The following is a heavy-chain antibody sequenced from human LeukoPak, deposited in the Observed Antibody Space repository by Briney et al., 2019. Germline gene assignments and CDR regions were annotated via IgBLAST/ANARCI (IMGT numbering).Heavy chain of an antibody. J-gene: IGHJ4*02. Sequence: GGSLRLSCAASGFTFSSYAMHWVRQAPGKGLEWVAVISYDGSNKYYADSVKGRFTISRDNSKNTLDLQMNSLRAEDTAVYYCARIWAMVRGVIDYWGQGTLVTVSS. D-gene: IGHD3-10*01. CDR3: ARIWAMVRGVIDY. V-gene: IGHV3-30*01. CDR2: ISYDGSNK. CDR1: GFTFSSYA.